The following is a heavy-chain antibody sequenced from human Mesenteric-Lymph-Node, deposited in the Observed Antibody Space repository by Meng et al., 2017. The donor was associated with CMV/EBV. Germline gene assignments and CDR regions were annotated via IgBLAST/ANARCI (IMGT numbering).Heavy chain of an antibody. CDR2: ISAYNGNT. CDR3: ARGIGELYLGYCTNGVCSPFDY. CDR1: YG. Sequence: YGISWVRQAPGQGLEWMGWISAYNGNTNDAQKLQGRVTMTTDTSTSTAYMELRSLRSDDTAVYYCARGIGELYLGYCTNGVCSPFDYWGQGTLVTVSS. D-gene: IGHD2-8*01. J-gene: IGHJ4*02. V-gene: IGHV1-18*01.